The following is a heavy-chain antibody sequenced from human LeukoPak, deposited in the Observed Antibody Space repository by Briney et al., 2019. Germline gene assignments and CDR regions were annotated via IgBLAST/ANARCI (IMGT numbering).Heavy chain of an antibody. D-gene: IGHD3-10*01. CDR3: ARGRVLLWFGDYYFDY. CDR1: GGSISSSSYY. Sequence: SETLSLTCTVSGGSISSSSYYWGWIRQPPGKGLEWIGSIYYSGSTYYNPSLKSRVTISVDTSKNQFSLKLSSVTAADTAVYYCARGRVLLWFGDYYFDYWGQGTLVTVSS. CDR2: IYYSGST. J-gene: IGHJ4*02. V-gene: IGHV4-39*07.